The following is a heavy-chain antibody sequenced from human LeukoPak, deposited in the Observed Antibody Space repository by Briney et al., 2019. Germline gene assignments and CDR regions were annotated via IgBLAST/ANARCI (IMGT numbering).Heavy chain of an antibody. CDR3: ARDSYHCSSTSCYLDY. J-gene: IGHJ4*02. CDR2: TYYRSKWYN. V-gene: IGHV6-1*01. CDR1: GDSVSSNSAA. Sequence: SQTLSLTCAISGDSVSSNSAAWNWIRQSPSRGLEWLGRTYYRSKWYNDYAVSVKSRITINPDTSKNQFSLQLNSVTPEDTAVYYCARDSYHCSSTSCYLDYWGQGTLVTVSS. D-gene: IGHD2-2*01.